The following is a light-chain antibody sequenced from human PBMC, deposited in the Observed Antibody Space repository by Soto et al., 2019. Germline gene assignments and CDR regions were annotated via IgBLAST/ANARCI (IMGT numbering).Light chain of an antibody. CDR1: SSDVGSYNR. CDR2: DVS. J-gene: IGLJ1*01. Sequence: QSVLTQPASVSGSPGQSITISCTGSSSDVGSYNRVSWYQQPPNTAPKLIIYDVSNRPSGVPDRFSGSKSGNTASLTISGLQAEDEADYYCISYTTSSTYVFGTGTKLTVL. CDR3: ISYTTSSTYV. V-gene: IGLV2-18*02.